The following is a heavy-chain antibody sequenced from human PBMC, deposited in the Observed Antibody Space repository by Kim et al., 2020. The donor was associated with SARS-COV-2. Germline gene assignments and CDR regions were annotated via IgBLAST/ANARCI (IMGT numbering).Heavy chain of an antibody. CDR2: IRTSSSYI. Sequence: GGSLRLSCAASGFTFSSYSMNWVRQAPGKGLEWVSSIRTSSSYIYYANSVKGRFTISRDNAKNSLSLQMSSLRAEDTAVYYCARDQKGGWPDYWGQGTLATVS. CDR1: GFTFSSYS. V-gene: IGHV3-21*01. CDR3: ARDQKGGWPDY. J-gene: IGHJ4*02. D-gene: IGHD6-19*01.